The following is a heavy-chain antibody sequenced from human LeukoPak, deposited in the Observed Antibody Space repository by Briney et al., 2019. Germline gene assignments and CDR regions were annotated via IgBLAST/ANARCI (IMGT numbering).Heavy chain of an antibody. CDR3: AKLTNSWFDP. Sequence: GGSLRLSCAASGFTFSNYDMHWVRQAPGKGLEWVTFILYDGSNEYYADSVKGRFTISRDNSKNTLYLQMNSLRAEDTTVYYCAKLTNSWFDPWGQGTLVAVSS. CDR2: ILYDGSNE. D-gene: IGHD2-2*01. J-gene: IGHJ5*02. CDR1: GFTFSNYD. V-gene: IGHV3-30*02.